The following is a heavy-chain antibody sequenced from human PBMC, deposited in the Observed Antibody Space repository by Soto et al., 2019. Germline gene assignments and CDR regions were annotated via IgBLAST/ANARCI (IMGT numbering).Heavy chain of an antibody. CDR2: INPNSGGT. D-gene: IGHD6-6*01. V-gene: IGHV1-2*02. CDR1: GYTFTGYY. Sequence: QVQLVQSGAEVKKPGASVKVSCKASGYTFTGYYMHWVRQAPGQGLEWMGWINPNSGGTNYAQKFQGRVTMTRVTSISTAYMELSRLRSDDTAVYYCARWAGGVDSSSSYGMDVWGQGTTVTVSS. CDR3: ARWAGGVDSSSSYGMDV. J-gene: IGHJ6*02.